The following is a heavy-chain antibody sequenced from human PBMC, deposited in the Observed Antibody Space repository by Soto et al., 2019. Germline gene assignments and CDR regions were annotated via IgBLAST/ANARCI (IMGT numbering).Heavy chain of an antibody. D-gene: IGHD3-16*01. J-gene: IGHJ4*02. CDR2: IWYDGGNK. CDR3: ARDGDVNTGFGKDY. V-gene: IGHV3-33*01. Sequence: SGGSLRLSCAASGFTFSNYGMHWVRQAPGKGLEWVAFIWYDGGNKYYAESVKGRFTISRDNSKNTLYLQMNSLRAEDTAAYYCARDGDVNTGFGKDYWGQGTLVTVSS. CDR1: GFTFSNYG.